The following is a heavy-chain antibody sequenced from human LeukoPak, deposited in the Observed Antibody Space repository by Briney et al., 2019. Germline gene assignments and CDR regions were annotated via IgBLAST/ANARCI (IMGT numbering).Heavy chain of an antibody. CDR3: ARGPGYGHYFDY. CDR1: GYTFDTYP. V-gene: IGHV3-48*02. D-gene: IGHD5-12*01. J-gene: IGHJ4*02. Sequence: GGSLRLSCAAAGYTFDTYPMNWVRQAPGRGLEWISYISSNRDTIYYAASVKGRFTISRDNARYSLYLQMNSLRDEDTAVYYCARGPGYGHYFDYWGQGALVTVSS. CDR2: ISSNRDTI.